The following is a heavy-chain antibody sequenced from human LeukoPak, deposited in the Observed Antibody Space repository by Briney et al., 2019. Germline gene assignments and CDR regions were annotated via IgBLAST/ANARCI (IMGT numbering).Heavy chain of an antibody. D-gene: IGHD2-21*01. V-gene: IGHV4-59*01. CDR2: IYYSGST. Sequence: SETLSLTCTVSGGSISSYHWSLIRQPPGKGLEWIGYIYYSGSTNYNPSLKSRVTISVDTSKNQFSLKLSSVTAADTAVYYCARGFHYYYGMDVWGQGTTVTASS. CDR1: GGSISSYH. CDR3: ARGFHYYYGMDV. J-gene: IGHJ6*02.